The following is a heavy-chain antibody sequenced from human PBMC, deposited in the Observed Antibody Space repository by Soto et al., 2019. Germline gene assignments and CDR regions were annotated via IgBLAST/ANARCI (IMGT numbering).Heavy chain of an antibody. CDR1: GFTFSSYG. CDR3: ARDRTGSYYGVTFDDAFDI. Sequence: GGSLRLSCAASGFTFSSYGMHWVRQAPGKGLEWVAVIWYDGSNKYYADSVKGRFTISRDNSKNTLYLQMNSLRAEDTAVYYCARDRTGSYYGVTFDDAFDIWGQGTMVTVSS. CDR2: IWYDGSNK. D-gene: IGHD1-26*01. J-gene: IGHJ3*02. V-gene: IGHV3-33*01.